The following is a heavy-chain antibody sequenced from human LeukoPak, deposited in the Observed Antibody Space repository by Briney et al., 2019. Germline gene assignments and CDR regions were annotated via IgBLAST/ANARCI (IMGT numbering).Heavy chain of an antibody. CDR3: ARVDRDYYGMDV. CDR1: GGSISSYY. V-gene: IGHV4-4*07. J-gene: IGHJ6*02. Sequence: SETLSLTCTVSGGSISSYYWSWIRQPAGKGLEWIGRIYSRESIFYNPSLKSRVTVSVDTSKNQFSLKVRSATAADTAVYYCARVDRDYYGMDVWGQGTTVTVSS. CDR2: IYSRESI. D-gene: IGHD3-10*01.